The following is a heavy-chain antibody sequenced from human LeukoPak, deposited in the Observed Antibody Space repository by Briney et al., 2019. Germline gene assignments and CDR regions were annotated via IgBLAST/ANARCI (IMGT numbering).Heavy chain of an antibody. J-gene: IGHJ5*02. Sequence: SETLSLTCTVSGGSISSYYWSWIRQPPGKGLEWIEYIYYSGSTNYNPSLKSRVAISVDTSKNQFSLKLSSVTAADTAVYYCARYSSSWDGWFDPWGQGTLVTVSS. V-gene: IGHV4-59*01. CDR1: GGSISSYY. CDR2: IYYSGST. D-gene: IGHD6-13*01. CDR3: ARYSSSWDGWFDP.